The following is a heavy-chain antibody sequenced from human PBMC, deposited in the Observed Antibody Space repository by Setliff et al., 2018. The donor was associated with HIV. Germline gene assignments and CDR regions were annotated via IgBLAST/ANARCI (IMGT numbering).Heavy chain of an antibody. CDR2: IYYSGST. CDR1: GGSISSSSYY. Sequence: SETLSLTCTVSGGSISSSSYYWGWIRQPPGKGLEWIGSIYYSGSTYYNPSLKSRVTISVDTSKNQFSLKLSSVTAADTAVYYCARDRGGASFAFDMWGQGTMVTVS. J-gene: IGHJ3*02. CDR3: ARDRGGASFAFDM. D-gene: IGHD2-21*01. V-gene: IGHV4-39*02.